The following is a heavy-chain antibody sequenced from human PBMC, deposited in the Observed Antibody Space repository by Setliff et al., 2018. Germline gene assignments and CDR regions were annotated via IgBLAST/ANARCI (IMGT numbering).Heavy chain of an antibody. V-gene: IGHV4-39*07. CDR1: GGSISDNGYF. Sequence: SETLSLTCTVPGGSISDNGYFWGWVRQPPGKGLEWIGNIYFGGNTYFNPSFKSRVTMSIDTSNSQFSLKLSSVTAADTAIYYCARTSSGRYFDLWGRGTLVTVS. CDR3: ARTSSGRYFDL. CDR2: IYFGGNT. J-gene: IGHJ2*01.